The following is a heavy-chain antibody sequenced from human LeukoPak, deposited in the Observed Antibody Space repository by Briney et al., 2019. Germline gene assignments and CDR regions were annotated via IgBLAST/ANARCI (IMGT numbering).Heavy chain of an antibody. D-gene: IGHD3-22*01. J-gene: IGHJ4*02. CDR2: IDPSGGST. V-gene: IGHV1-46*01. CDR3: ARDSSGYCFDY. CDR1: GYTFTIYY. Sequence: VASVTVSCKASGYTFTIYYMHWVRQAPGQGLEWMGIIDPSGGSTSYAQKFQGRVTMTRDTSTSTVYMELSSLRSEDTAVYYCARDSSGYCFDYWGQGTLVTVSS.